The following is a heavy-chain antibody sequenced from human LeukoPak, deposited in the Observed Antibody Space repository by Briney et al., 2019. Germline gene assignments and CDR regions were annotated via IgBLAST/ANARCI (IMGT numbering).Heavy chain of an antibody. CDR1: GYTLTELS. CDR3: ATRGVGPDLILSNYYYMDV. V-gene: IGHV1-24*01. CDR2: FDPEDGET. J-gene: IGHJ6*03. D-gene: IGHD3-10*01. Sequence: ASVKVSCKVSGYTLTELSMHWVRQAPGKGLEWMGSFDPEDGETIYAQKFQGRVTMTEDTSTDTAYMELSSPISEDTAVYYCATRGVGPDLILSNYYYMDVWGKGTTVTISS.